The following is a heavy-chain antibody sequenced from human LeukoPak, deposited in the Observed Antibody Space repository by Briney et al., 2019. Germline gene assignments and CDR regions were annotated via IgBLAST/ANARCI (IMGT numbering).Heavy chain of an antibody. CDR2: IIPILGIA. Sequence: ASVKVSCKASGGTFSSYAISWVRQAPGQGLEWMGRIIPILGIANYAQKFQGRVTITADKSTSTAYMELSSLRSEDTAVYYCTSLAAIGDVDYWGQGTLVTVSS. CDR1: GGTFSSYA. D-gene: IGHD2-15*01. J-gene: IGHJ4*02. CDR3: TSLAAIGDVDY. V-gene: IGHV1-69*04.